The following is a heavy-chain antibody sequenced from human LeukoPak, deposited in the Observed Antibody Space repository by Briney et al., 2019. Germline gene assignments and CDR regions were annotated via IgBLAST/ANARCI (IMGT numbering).Heavy chain of an antibody. J-gene: IGHJ4*02. CDR1: GYTFTGYY. D-gene: IGHD6-19*01. Sequence: GASVKVSCKVSGYTFTGYYMHWVRQAPGQGLEWMGRINPNSGGTNYAQKFQGRVTMTRDTSISTAYMELSRLRSDDTAVYYCVRVSSGWYVVDYWGQGTLVTVSS. CDR3: VRVSSGWYVVDY. CDR2: INPNSGGT. V-gene: IGHV1-2*06.